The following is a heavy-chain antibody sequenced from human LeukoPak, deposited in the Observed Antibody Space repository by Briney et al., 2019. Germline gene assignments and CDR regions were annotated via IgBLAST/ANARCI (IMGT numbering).Heavy chain of an antibody. J-gene: IGHJ4*02. CDR3: ARQAARGFDY. V-gene: IGHV4-34*01. CDR1: GGSFSGYY. Sequence: PSETLSLTCAVYGGSFSGYYWSWIRQPPGKGLEWIGEINHSGSTNYNPSLKSRVTISVDTSKNQSSLKLSSVTAADTAVYYCARQAARGFDYWGQGTLVTVSS. D-gene: IGHD6-6*01. CDR2: INHSGST.